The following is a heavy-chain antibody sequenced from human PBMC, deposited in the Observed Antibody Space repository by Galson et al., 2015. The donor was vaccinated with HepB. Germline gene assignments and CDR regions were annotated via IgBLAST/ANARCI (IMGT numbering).Heavy chain of an antibody. CDR2: ISGSGGST. Sequence: SLRLSCAASGFTFSSYAMSWVRQAPGKGLEWVSAISGSGGSTYYADSVKGRFTISRDNSKNTLYLQMNSLRAEDTAVYYCAKVHCSSTSCYRGGAFDYWGQGTLVTVSS. CDR1: GFTFSSYA. J-gene: IGHJ4*02. CDR3: AKVHCSSTSCYRGGAFDY. V-gene: IGHV3-23*01. D-gene: IGHD2-2*02.